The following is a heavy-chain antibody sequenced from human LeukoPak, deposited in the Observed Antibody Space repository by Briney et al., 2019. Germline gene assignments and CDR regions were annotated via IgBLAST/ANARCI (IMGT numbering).Heavy chain of an antibody. J-gene: IGHJ4*02. D-gene: IGHD6-13*01. Sequence: SETLSLTCAVYGGSFSGYYWSWIRQPPGKGLEWIGEINHSGSTNYNPCLKSRVPISVDTSKNQFSLKLSSVTAADTAVYYCASDSSSWHYFDYWGQGTLVTVSS. CDR3: ASDSSSWHYFDY. V-gene: IGHV4-34*01. CDR1: GGSFSGYY. CDR2: INHSGST.